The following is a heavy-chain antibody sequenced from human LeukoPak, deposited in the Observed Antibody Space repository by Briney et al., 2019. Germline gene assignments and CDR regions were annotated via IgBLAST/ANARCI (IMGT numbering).Heavy chain of an antibody. V-gene: IGHV3-53*01. CDR3: ARLESGSSIDY. J-gene: IGHJ4*02. D-gene: IGHD1-1*01. CDR1: GFTVSSNY. Sequence: PGGSLRLSCAASGFTVSSNYMSWVRQAPGKGLEWVSVIYSGGSTYYADSVKGRFTISRDNSKNTLYLQMNSLRAEDTAMYYCARLESGSSIDYWGQGTLVTVSS. CDR2: IYSGGST.